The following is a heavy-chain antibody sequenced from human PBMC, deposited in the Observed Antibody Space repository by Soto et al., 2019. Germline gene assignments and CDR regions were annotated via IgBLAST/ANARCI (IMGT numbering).Heavy chain of an antibody. D-gene: IGHD6-19*01. Sequence: PGGSLRLSCAASGFTFSSYAMSWVRQAPGKGLEWVSSINNSGAGTYYADSVRGRFTISRDNSKNTLFLQMKSPRAEDTAVYYCARLISSGWYFGMDVWGQGTTVTVSS. J-gene: IGHJ6*02. CDR2: INNSGAGT. CDR3: ARLISSGWYFGMDV. V-gene: IGHV3-23*01. CDR1: GFTFSSYA.